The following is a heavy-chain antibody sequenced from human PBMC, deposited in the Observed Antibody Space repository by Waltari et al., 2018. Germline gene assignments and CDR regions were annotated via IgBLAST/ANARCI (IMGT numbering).Heavy chain of an antibody. V-gene: IGHV3-7*03. CDR2: IKKDGSEE. D-gene: IGHD3-16*01. CDR3: AKDHGVAY. CDR1: GFTLSSYW. Sequence: EVQLVESGGGLVQPGGSLRLSCAASGFTLSSYWMSWVRQAPGKGLEWVANIKKDGSEEYYVDSVRGRFTISRDNSKKTLYLQMNSLRVEDTAVYYCAKDHGVAYWGQGTLVTVSS. J-gene: IGHJ4*02.